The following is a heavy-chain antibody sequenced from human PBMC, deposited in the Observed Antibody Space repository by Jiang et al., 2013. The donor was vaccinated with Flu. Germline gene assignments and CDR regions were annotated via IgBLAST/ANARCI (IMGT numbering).Heavy chain of an antibody. CDR3: GRDAGPLYGDNPYYFDS. CDR2: IYYNGNT. J-gene: IGHJ4*02. Sequence: GLVKPSQIMSLTCTVSGGSISSGDYYWSWIRQPPGKGLEWIGYIYYNGNTYYNPSLKSRLNISVDKSKNQFSLNLSSVTAADTAVYYCGRDAGPLYGDNPYYFDSWGQGTLVTVSS. V-gene: IGHV4-30-4*08. CDR1: GGSISSGDYY. D-gene: IGHD4-23*01.